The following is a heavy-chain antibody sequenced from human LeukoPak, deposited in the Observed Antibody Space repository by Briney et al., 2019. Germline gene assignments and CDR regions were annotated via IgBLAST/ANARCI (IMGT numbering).Heavy chain of an antibody. Sequence: GGSLRLSCAASAFTFSSYAMSWVRQAPGKGLEWVSAISGSGGNTYYADSVKGRFTISRDNSKNTLHLQMNSLRAEDTAVYYCASQRLPGDYWGQGTLVTVSS. CDR1: AFTFSSYA. D-gene: IGHD4-11*01. CDR3: ASQRLPGDY. V-gene: IGHV3-23*01. J-gene: IGHJ4*02. CDR2: ISGSGGNT.